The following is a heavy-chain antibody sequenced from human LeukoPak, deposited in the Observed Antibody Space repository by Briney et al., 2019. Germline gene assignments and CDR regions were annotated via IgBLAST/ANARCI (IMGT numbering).Heavy chain of an antibody. V-gene: IGHV4-34*01. CDR2: INHSGST. CDR1: GGSFRGYY. Sequence: SETLSLIRAFYGGSFRGYYWSWIRQPPGKGLEGIGEINHSGSTNYNTSLKSRVTISVDTSKNQFSLKLSSVTAADTAVYYCARGRRITMIVVVTLDAFDIWGQGTMVTVSS. D-gene: IGHD3-22*01. CDR3: ARGRRITMIVVVTLDAFDI. J-gene: IGHJ3*02.